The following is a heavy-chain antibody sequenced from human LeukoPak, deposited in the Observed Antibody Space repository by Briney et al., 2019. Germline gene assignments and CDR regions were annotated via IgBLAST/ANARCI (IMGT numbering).Heavy chain of an antibody. CDR3: AKDTYYHDSTGFYVFDH. V-gene: IGHV3-30*18. CDR1: GGTFSSYG. J-gene: IGHJ4*02. CDR2: ISYDGSNK. Sequence: SCKASGGTFSSYGMHWVRQAPGQGLEWVAVISYDGSNKNYADSVKGRFTISRDNSKNTVYLQMNSLRAEDTAVYYCAKDTYYHDSTGFYVFDHWGQGTLVTVSS. D-gene: IGHD3-22*01.